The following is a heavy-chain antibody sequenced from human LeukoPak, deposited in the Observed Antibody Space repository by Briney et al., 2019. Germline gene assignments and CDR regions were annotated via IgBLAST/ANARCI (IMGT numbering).Heavy chain of an antibody. V-gene: IGHV4-30-2*01. Sequence: PSETLSLTCTVSGDSISSSAYYWSWIRQPPGKGLEWIGYIYHSGSTFYNPSLKSRVTISEDRSRNQFSLKLSSVTAADTAVYYCARRAGYSYAYFDYWGQGTLVTVSS. D-gene: IGHD5-18*01. J-gene: IGHJ4*02. CDR3: ARRAGYSYAYFDY. CDR2: IYHSGST. CDR1: GDSISSSAYY.